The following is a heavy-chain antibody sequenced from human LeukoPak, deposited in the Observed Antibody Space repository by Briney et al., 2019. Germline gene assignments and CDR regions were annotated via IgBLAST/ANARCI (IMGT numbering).Heavy chain of an antibody. J-gene: IGHJ4*02. D-gene: IGHD3-10*01. Sequence: SVKVSCKASGGTFSSYAISWVRQAPGQGLEWMGGIIPIFGTANYAQKFQGRVTMTRDTSTSTVYMELSSLRSEDTAVYYCATLGRMVRGVIIPSTVRDYWGQGTLVTVSS. CDR3: ATLGRMVRGVIIPSTVRDY. CDR2: IIPIFGTA. CDR1: GGTFSSYA. V-gene: IGHV1-69*05.